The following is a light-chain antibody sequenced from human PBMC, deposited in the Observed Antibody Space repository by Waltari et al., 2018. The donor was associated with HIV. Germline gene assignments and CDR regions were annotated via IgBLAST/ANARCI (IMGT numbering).Light chain of an antibody. V-gene: IGKV2-28*01. CDR1: QSLLHSNGYNS. CDR2: LGS. CDR3: MQALQTPLT. J-gene: IGKJ4*01. Sequence: DIVMTQSPLSLPVTPGEPASISCRSSQSLLHSNGYNSLDWYLQKPGQSPQLLIYLGSNRASGVPDRFSCSGSGTDFTLKISRVEAEDVGVYYCMQALQTPLTFGGGTKVEIK.